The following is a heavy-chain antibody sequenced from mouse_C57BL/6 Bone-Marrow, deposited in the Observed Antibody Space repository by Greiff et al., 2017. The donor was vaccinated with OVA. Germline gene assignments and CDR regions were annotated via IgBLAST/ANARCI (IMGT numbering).Heavy chain of an antibody. Sequence: VQLQQPGAELAMPGASVKLSCKASGYTFTSYWMHWVKQRPGQGLEWIGEIDPSDSYTNYNQKFKGKSTLTVDKSSSTAYMQLSSLTSEDSAVYYCAREAMVTTGFAYWGQGTLVTVSA. CDR1: GYTFTSYW. D-gene: IGHD2-2*01. CDR2: IDPSDSYT. V-gene: IGHV1-69*01. CDR3: AREAMVTTGFAY. J-gene: IGHJ3*01.